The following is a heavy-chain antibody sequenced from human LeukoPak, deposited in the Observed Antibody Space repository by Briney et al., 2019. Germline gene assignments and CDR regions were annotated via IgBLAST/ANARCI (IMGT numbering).Heavy chain of an antibody. Sequence: GGSLRLSCAASGFTFSSYGMHWVRQAPGKGLEWVAVISYDGSNQYYAASVKGRFTISRNNSKNTLYLQMNSLRAGDTAVYYCAKAMGGGIAVADYWGQGTLVTVSS. CDR1: GFTFSSYG. V-gene: IGHV3-30*18. CDR2: ISYDGSNQ. D-gene: IGHD6-19*01. CDR3: AKAMGGGIAVADY. J-gene: IGHJ4*02.